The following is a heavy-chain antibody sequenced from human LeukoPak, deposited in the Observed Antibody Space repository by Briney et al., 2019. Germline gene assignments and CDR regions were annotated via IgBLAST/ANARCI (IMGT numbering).Heavy chain of an antibody. V-gene: IGHV4-34*01. CDR1: GGSFSGYY. D-gene: IGHD3-22*01. CDR2: INHSGST. CDR3: VTYYFDSSGPKKNY. J-gene: IGHJ4*02. Sequence: SETLSLTCAVYGGSFSGYYWSWIRQPPGKGLEWIGEINHSGSTNYNPSLKSRVTISVDTSKEQFSLKLSSVTAADTAAYYCVTYYFDSSGPKKNYWGQGTLVTVSS.